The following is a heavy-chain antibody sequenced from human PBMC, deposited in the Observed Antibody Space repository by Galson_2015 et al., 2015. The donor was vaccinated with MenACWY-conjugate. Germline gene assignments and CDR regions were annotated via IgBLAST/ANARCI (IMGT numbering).Heavy chain of an antibody. CDR3: AREGNDYDFWSTYYYYFDY. J-gene: IGHJ4*02. V-gene: IGHV3-30-3*01. D-gene: IGHD3-3*01. Sequence: SLRLSCAASGFTFSSYVMHWVRQAPGKGLEWVAVISEDGNNKNYADSVKGRFTNSRDNSKNTLYLQMNTLRAEDTAVYYCAREGNDYDFWSTYYYYFDYWGQGTLVTVSS. CDR1: GFTFSSYV. CDR2: ISEDGNNK.